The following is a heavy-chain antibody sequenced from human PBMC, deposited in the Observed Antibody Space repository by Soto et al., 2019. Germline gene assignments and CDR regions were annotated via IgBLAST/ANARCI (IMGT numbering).Heavy chain of an antibody. J-gene: IGHJ5*02. V-gene: IGHV4-34*01. Sequence: PSETLSLTCAVYGGSFSGYYWSWIRQPPGKGLEWIGEINHSGSTNYNPSLKSRVTISVDTSKNQFSLKLTSVTAADTAVYFCARQKWDQPKWFAPWGQGTLVPVSS. CDR1: GGSFSGYY. CDR2: INHSGST. D-gene: IGHD1-26*01. CDR3: ARQKWDQPKWFAP.